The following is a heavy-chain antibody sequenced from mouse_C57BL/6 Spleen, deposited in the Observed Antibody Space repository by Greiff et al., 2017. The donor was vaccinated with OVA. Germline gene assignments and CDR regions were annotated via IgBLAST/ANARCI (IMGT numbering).Heavy chain of an antibody. J-gene: IGHJ2*01. V-gene: IGHV1-9*01. CDR2: ILPGSGST. Sequence: QVQLQQSGAELMKPGASVKLSCKATGYTFTGYWIEWVKQRPGHGLEWIGEILPGSGSTNYNEKFKGKATFTADTSSNTAYMQLSSLTTEDSAIYYCARGIYYYGSSDVGSFDYWGQGTTLTVSS. CDR3: ARGIYYYGSSDVGSFDY. D-gene: IGHD1-1*01. CDR1: GYTFTGYW.